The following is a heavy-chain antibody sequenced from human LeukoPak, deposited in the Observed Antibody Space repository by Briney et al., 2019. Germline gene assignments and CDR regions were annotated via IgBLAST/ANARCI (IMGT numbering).Heavy chain of an antibody. V-gene: IGHV3-49*03. Sequence: GRSLRLSCTSVGFSFGDYAVSWFRQAPGKGLEWVGYISSKAFGATPQYASSVRGRFTISRDDSKSIAHLQMNSLKTEDTAVYYCTRNTVTVHFDYWGQGTPVTVSS. CDR1: GFSFGDYA. CDR3: TRNTVTVHFDY. J-gene: IGHJ4*02. CDR2: ISSKAFGATP. D-gene: IGHD4-17*01.